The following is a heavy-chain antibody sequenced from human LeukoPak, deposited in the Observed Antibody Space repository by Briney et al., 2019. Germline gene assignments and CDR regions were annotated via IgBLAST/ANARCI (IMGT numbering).Heavy chain of an antibody. CDR2: SSTSSSYI. J-gene: IGHJ2*01. D-gene: IGHD1-26*01. Sequence: GGSLRLSCAASGFTFRSYAMSWVRQAPGKGLEWVSSSSTSSSYIYYADSVKGRFTISRDNAKNSLYLQMNSLRAEDTAVYYCARDPENVSGSHSHFDLWGRGTLVTVSS. CDR1: GFTFRSYA. V-gene: IGHV3-21*01. CDR3: ARDPENVSGSHSHFDL.